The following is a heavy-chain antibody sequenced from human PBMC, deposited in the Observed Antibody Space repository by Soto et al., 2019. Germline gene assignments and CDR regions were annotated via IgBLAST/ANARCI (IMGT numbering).Heavy chain of an antibody. Sequence: QVQLVESEGGVVQPGRSLRLSCAASGFTFSSYGMHWVRQAPGKGLEWVAVIWYDGSNKYYADSVKGRFTISRDNSKNTLYLQMNSLRAEDTAVYYCAREGFGGVIVIDYWGQGTLVTVSS. CDR2: IWYDGSNK. CDR1: GFTFSSYG. J-gene: IGHJ4*02. CDR3: AREGFGGVIVIDY. V-gene: IGHV3-33*01. D-gene: IGHD3-16*02.